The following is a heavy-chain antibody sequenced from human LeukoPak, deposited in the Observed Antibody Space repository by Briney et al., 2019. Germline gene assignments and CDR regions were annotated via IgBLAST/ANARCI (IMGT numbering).Heavy chain of an antibody. J-gene: IGHJ4*02. CDR1: GFTFDDYG. Sequence: GGSLRLSCAASGFTFDDYGMSWVRQAPGKGLEWVSGMNWNGGSTGYADSVKGRFTISRDNAKNSLYLHMNSLRAEDTALYYCARDFRGNCSGGSCPPFDYWGQGTLVTVSS. CDR2: MNWNGGST. D-gene: IGHD2-15*01. CDR3: ARDFRGNCSGGSCPPFDY. V-gene: IGHV3-20*04.